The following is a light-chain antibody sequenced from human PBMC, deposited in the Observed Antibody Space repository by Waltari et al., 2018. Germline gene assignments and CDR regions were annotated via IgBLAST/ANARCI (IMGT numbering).Light chain of an antibody. V-gene: IGLV2-14*03. J-gene: IGLJ2*01. CDR2: DVT. CDR3: SSQTLDGLIL. Sequence: QSAPTQPASASGSPGQSITVPCSGIGSAVGASDSVSWHQHHPGKAPQVIIYDVTNRPAGVSDRFSASKSANTASLTISRLQPEDEADYYCSSQTLDGLILFGGGTRLTVL. CDR1: GSAVGASDS.